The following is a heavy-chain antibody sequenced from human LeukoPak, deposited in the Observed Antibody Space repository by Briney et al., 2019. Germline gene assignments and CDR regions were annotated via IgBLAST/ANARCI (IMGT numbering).Heavy chain of an antibody. D-gene: IGHD3-22*01. CDR3: ARAYDSSEGMDV. V-gene: IGHV3-53*01. CDR2: IYSGGST. CDR1: GFTVSSNY. J-gene: IGHJ6*02. Sequence: GGSLRLSCAASGFTVSSNYMSWVRQAPGKGLEWVSVIYSGGSTYYADSVKGRFTISRDNSKNTLYLQMNSLRAEDTAVYYCARAYDSSEGMDVWGQGTTVTVSS.